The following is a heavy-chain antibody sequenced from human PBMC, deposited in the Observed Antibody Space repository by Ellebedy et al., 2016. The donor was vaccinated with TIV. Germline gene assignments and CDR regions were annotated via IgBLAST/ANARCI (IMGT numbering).Heavy chain of an antibody. Sequence: ASVKVSXXASGYTFSSYFMHWVRQAPGQGLEWMGIINPSGGSTSYAQKFQGRVTLTRDTSTSTVYMELSSLRSEDTAVYCCARDLFGGVTADYWGQGTLVTVSS. CDR2: INPSGGST. CDR1: GYTFSSYF. CDR3: ARDLFGGVTADY. V-gene: IGHV1-46*01. D-gene: IGHD3-16*01. J-gene: IGHJ4*02.